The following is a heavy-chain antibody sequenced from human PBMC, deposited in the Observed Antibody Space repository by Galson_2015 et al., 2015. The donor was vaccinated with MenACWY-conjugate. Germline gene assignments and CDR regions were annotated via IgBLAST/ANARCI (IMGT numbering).Heavy chain of an antibody. CDR3: AKAYYDFWSGETNWFDP. J-gene: IGHJ5*02. D-gene: IGHD3-3*01. Sequence: SLRLSCAASGFTVSSNYMSWVRQAPGKGLEWVSVIYSGGSTYYADSVKGRFTISRHNSKNTLYLQMNSLRAEDTAVYYRAKAYYDFWSGETNWFDPWGQGTLVTVSS. CDR2: IYSGGST. CDR1: GFTVSSNY. V-gene: IGHV3-53*04.